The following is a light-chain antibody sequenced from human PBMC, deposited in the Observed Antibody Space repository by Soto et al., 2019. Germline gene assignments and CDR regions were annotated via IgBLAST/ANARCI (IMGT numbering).Light chain of an antibody. CDR2: GAS. Sequence: EIVLTQSPGTLSLSPGERATLSCRASQSVSSNYLAWYQQKPGQAPRLLIYGASSRATGIPDRFSGSGSGTDFTLTISRLEPEDFAVYYCHQYGSSPRWTFGQGTRVEIK. J-gene: IGKJ1*01. CDR1: QSVSSNY. V-gene: IGKV3-20*01. CDR3: HQYGSSPRWT.